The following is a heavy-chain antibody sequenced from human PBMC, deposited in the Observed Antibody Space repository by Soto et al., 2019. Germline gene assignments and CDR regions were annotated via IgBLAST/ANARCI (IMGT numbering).Heavy chain of an antibody. V-gene: IGHV4-34*01. D-gene: IGHD2-8*02. Sequence: QVQLQQWGAGLLKPSETLSLTCAVYGGSFSGYYWTWIRQPPGTGLEWIGEIKHSGSTNYNPSLKSRVTISVDTSKNQSSLKLTSVTAADTAVYYCARDKITGLFDYWGQGTLVTVSS. J-gene: IGHJ4*02. CDR3: ARDKITGLFDY. CDR1: GGSFSGYY. CDR2: IKHSGST.